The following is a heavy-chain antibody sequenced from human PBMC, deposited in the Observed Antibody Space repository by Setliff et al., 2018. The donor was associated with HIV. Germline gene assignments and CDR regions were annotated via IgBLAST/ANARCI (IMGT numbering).Heavy chain of an antibody. Sequence: SETLSLTCSVSGYSITNGYYWGWFRQSPGKGLEWIATIYRTGSIYYNPSLQNRVTLLLDMSKNQFSLKLSSATAADTAVYYCARQAWHSGRNGYFVDYWGQGMLVTVSS. V-gene: IGHV4-38-2*02. CDR3: ARQAWHSGRNGYFVDY. D-gene: IGHD3-22*01. J-gene: IGHJ4*02. CDR2: IYRTGSI. CDR1: GYSITNGYY.